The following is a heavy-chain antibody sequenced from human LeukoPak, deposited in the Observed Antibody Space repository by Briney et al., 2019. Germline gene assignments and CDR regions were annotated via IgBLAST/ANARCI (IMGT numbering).Heavy chain of an antibody. CDR2: IYYSGST. V-gene: IGHV4-59*01. CDR3: ARVRVYTLLFDY. D-gene: IGHD2-2*02. Sequence: PSETLSLTCTVSGGSISSYYWSWIRQPPGKGLEWIGYIYYSGSTNYNPSLKSRVTISVDTSKNQFSLELSSVTAADTAVYYCARVRVYTLLFDYWGQGTLVTVSS. CDR1: GGSISSYY. J-gene: IGHJ4*02.